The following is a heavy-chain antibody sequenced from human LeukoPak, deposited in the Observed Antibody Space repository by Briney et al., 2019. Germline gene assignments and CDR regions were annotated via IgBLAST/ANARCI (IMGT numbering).Heavy chain of an antibody. CDR2: ISAYNGNT. Sequence: ASVKVSCMASGYTFTSYGISWVRQAPGQGLEWMGWISAYNGNTNYAQKLQGRVTVTTDTSTSTAYMELRSLRSDDTAVYYCARTTYYYDSSGPRWFDPWGQGNLVTVSS. CDR1: GYTFTSYG. CDR3: ARTTYYYDSSGPRWFDP. J-gene: IGHJ5*02. V-gene: IGHV1-18*01. D-gene: IGHD3-22*01.